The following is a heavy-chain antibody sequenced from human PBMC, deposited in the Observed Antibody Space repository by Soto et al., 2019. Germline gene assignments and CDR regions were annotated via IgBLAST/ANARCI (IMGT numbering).Heavy chain of an antibody. V-gene: IGHV4-39*01. J-gene: IGHJ5*02. CDR3: ARQLNLFYYDSSGYSWFDP. Sequence: PSETLSLTCTVSGGSISSTSYYWGWIRQPPGKGLEWIGSIYYSGSTYYNPPLKSRVTISVDTSKNQFSLKLSSVTAADTAVYYCARQLNLFYYDSSGYSWFDPWGQGTLVTVSS. D-gene: IGHD3-22*01. CDR1: GGSISSTSYY. CDR2: IYYSGST.